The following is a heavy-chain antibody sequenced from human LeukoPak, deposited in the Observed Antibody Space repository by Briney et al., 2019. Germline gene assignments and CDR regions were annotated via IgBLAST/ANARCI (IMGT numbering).Heavy chain of an antibody. J-gene: IGHJ6*03. CDR3: ARVSGSGWPYYYYYMDV. CDR1: GFTFSSYG. D-gene: IGHD6-19*01. Sequence: GGSLRLSCVASGFTFSSYGMHWVRQAPGKGLEWVAFIRYDGSNEYVDSVKGRFTISRDNSKNTLYLQMNSLEPEDTAVYYCARVSGSGWPYYYYYMDVWGKGTTVTVSS. CDR2: IRYDGSNE. V-gene: IGHV3-30*02.